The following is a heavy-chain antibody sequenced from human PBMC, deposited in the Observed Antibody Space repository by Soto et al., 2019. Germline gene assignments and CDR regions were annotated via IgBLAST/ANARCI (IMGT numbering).Heavy chain of an antibody. D-gene: IGHD6-13*01. CDR1: GFTFSSYA. CDR3: ARIKKGDSSSLDY. J-gene: IGHJ4*02. CDR2: ISYDGSNK. Sequence: QVQLVESGGGVVQPGRSLRLSCAASGFTFSSYAMHWVRQAPGKGLEWVAVISYDGSNKYYADSVKGRFTISRDNSKNTLYLQMNSLRAEDTAVYYCARIKKGDSSSLDYWGQGTLVTVSS. V-gene: IGHV3-30-3*01.